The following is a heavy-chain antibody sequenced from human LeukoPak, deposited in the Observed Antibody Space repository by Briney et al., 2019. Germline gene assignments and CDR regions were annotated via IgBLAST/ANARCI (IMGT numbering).Heavy chain of an antibody. Sequence: GGSLRLSCAASGFTFSLYNMNWVRQAPGKGLEWVSSISSTSSYMSYADSTKGRFTISRDNAKNSLYLQMNSLRAEDTAVYYCARVMVRGVIGGYYMDVWGKGTTVTISS. CDR3: ARVMVRGVIGGYYMDV. CDR1: GFTFSLYN. D-gene: IGHD3-10*01. J-gene: IGHJ6*03. CDR2: ISSTSSYM. V-gene: IGHV3-21*01.